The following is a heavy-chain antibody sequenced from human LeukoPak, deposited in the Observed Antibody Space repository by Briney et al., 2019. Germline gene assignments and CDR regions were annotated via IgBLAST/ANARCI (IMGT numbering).Heavy chain of an antibody. CDR1: GGSISSGDYY. CDR2: IYYSGST. D-gene: IGHD2-2*01. J-gene: IGHJ4*02. V-gene: IGHV4-30-4*08. CDR3: ARGFRGVVVVPADYFDY. Sequence: SQTLSLTCTVSGGSISSGDYYWSWIRQPPGKGLEWIGYIYYSGSTYYNPSLKSRVTISVDASKNQFSLKLSSVAAADTAVYYCARGFRGVVVVPADYFDYWGQGTLVTVSS.